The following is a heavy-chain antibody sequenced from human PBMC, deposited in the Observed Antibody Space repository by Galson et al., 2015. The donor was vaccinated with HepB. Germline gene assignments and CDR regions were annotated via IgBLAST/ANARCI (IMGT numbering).Heavy chain of an antibody. D-gene: IGHD6-19*01. Sequence: SETLSLTCTVSGDSISSNTYYWGWLRRPPGKGLEWIGYIYYSGSTNYNPSLKSRVTLSVDTSKNQFSLKLSSVTAADTAVYYCARHEWLVPACYAFDIWGQGTMVTVSS. V-gene: IGHV4-61*05. CDR2: IYYSGST. CDR1: GDSISSNTYY. J-gene: IGHJ3*02. CDR3: ARHEWLVPACYAFDI.